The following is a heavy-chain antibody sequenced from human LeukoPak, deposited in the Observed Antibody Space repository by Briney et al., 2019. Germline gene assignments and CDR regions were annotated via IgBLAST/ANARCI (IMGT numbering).Heavy chain of an antibody. CDR2: VYYTGST. Sequence: SETLSLTCTVSGGSIRSYYWTWIRQFPGKGLEWIGYVYYTGSTYYNPSLKSRVTISVDTSKNQFFLKVSSVTAADTAAYYCARAGGSYWFDPWGQGTLVTVSS. CDR3: ARAGGSYWFDP. D-gene: IGHD5-12*01. CDR1: GGSIRSYY. J-gene: IGHJ5*02. V-gene: IGHV4-59*08.